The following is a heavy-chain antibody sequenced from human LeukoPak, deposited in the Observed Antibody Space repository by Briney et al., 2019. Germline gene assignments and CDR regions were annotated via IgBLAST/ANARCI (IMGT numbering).Heavy chain of an antibody. D-gene: IGHD5-18*01. J-gene: IGHJ4*02. CDR3: ARQVHTAIIDY. CDR2: IYYSGST. V-gene: IGHV4-59*08. CDR1: GSSISSYY. Sequence: SETLSLTCTVSGSSISSYYWSWIRQPPGKGLEWIGYIYYSGSTNYNPSLKNRVTISVDTSKNQFSLKLSSVTAADTAVYYCARQVHTAIIDYWGQGTLVTDSS.